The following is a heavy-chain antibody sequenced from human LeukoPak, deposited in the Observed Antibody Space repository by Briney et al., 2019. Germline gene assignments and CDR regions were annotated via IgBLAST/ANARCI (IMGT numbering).Heavy chain of an antibody. Sequence: SETLSLTCTVSXGSIGIYYWSWVRQPLGKGLEWIRYVYYTGSTNYNPSLKSRVSISVDTSKNQFSLKLRSVTAADTAVYFCARGIYLPPDYYYYGMDVWGQGTTVTVSS. CDR2: VYYTGST. J-gene: IGHJ6*02. D-gene: IGHD2/OR15-2a*01. CDR1: XGSIGIYY. V-gene: IGHV4-59*01. CDR3: ARGIYLPPDYYYYGMDV.